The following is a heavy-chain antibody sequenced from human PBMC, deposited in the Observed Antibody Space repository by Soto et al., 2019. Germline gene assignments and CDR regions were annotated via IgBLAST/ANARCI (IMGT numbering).Heavy chain of an antibody. CDR2: IWYDGSNK. Sequence: QMQLVESGGGVVQPGRSLRLSCAASGFPFSTYGIHWVRQAPGKGLEWVAVIWYDGSNKYYGDSVKGRFTISRDNSKNTLYLQMSSLRAEDTAVYYCVSASGPFDLLGRGTLLTASS. V-gene: IGHV3-33*01. J-gene: IGHJ2*01. CDR3: VSASGPFDL. CDR1: GFPFSTYG.